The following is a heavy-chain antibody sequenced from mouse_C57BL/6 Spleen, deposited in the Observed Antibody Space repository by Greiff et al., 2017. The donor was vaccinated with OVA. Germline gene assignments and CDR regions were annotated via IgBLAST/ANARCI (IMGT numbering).Heavy chain of an antibody. V-gene: IGHV1-54*01. CDR3: ARRGEYSNYDAMDY. Sequence: QVQLQQSGAELVRPGTSVKVSCKASGYAFTNYLIEWVKQRPGQGLEWIGVINPGSGGTNYNEKFKGKATLTADKSSSTAYMQLSSLTSEDSAVYFCARRGEYSNYDAMDYWGQGTSVTVSS. CDR2: INPGSGGT. CDR1: GYAFTNYL. J-gene: IGHJ4*01. D-gene: IGHD2-5*01.